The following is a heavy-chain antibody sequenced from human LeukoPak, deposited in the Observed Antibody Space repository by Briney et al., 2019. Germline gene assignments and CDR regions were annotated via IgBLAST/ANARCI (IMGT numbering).Heavy chain of an antibody. Sequence: ASVKVSCKASRGTFSSYAISWVRQAPGQGLEWMGRIIPILGIANYAQKFQGRVTITADKSTSTAYMELSGLRSEDTAVYYCAWESLKGAMRRFEDYWGQGTLVTVSS. CDR2: IIPILGIA. V-gene: IGHV1-69*04. J-gene: IGHJ4*02. D-gene: IGHD1-26*01. CDR3: AWESLKGAMRRFEDY. CDR1: RGTFSSYA.